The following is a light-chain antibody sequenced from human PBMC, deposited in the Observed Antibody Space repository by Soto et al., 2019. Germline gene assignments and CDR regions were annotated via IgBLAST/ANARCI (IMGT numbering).Light chain of an antibody. CDR2: GAS. V-gene: IGKV1-6*01. CDR1: QGIRTE. J-gene: IGKJ1*01. CDR3: LQDYNYPRT. Sequence: AIQMTQSPSSLSASVGDRVTITCRASQGIRTEIGWYQQRPGKAPKLLIYGASTLQGGVPSRFSGSGSGTDFTLTISSLQPEDFATYYCLQDYNYPRTCGQGTKVEIK.